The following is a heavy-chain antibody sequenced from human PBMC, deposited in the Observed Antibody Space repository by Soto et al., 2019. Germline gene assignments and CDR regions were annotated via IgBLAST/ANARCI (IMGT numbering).Heavy chain of an antibody. CDR2: ISFDGSNK. V-gene: IGHV3-30-3*01. D-gene: IGHD3-22*01. CDR3: ARDDYYDTSGYLPLFDY. Sequence: GGSLRLSCTASGFTFSSYALHWVRQAPGKGLEWVAVISFDGSNKYCADSVKGRFTISRDNAKNSLYLQMNSLRDEDTAVYYCARDDYYDTSGYLPLFDYWGQGTLVTVSS. J-gene: IGHJ4*02. CDR1: GFTFSSYA.